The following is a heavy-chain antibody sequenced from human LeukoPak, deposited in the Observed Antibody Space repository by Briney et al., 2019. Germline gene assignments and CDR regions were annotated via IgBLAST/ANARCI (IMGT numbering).Heavy chain of an antibody. D-gene: IGHD6-13*01. CDR2: IYSGGST. J-gene: IGHJ4*02. Sequence: GGSLRLSCAASGFTFSSYAMSWVRQAPGKGLEWVSVIYSGGSTYYADSVKGRFTISRDNSKNTLYLQMNSLRAEDTAVYYCARELSGYSSSWYPYYFDYWGQGTLVTVSS. V-gene: IGHV3-66*01. CDR1: GFTFSSYA. CDR3: ARELSGYSSSWYPYYFDY.